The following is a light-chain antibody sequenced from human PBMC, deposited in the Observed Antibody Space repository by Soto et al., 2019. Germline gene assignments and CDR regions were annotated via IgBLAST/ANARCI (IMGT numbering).Light chain of an antibody. CDR3: SSFAGNNNLL. J-gene: IGLJ2*01. CDR1: SSDVGVYNY. Sequence: QSALTQPPSASGSPGQSVTISCTGTSSDVGVYNYVSWYQQHPGKAPKLMIYEVSKRPSGVPDRFSGSKSGNTASLTVSGLKSEDAADYYCSSFAGNNNLLFGGGTKLTVL. V-gene: IGLV2-8*01. CDR2: EVS.